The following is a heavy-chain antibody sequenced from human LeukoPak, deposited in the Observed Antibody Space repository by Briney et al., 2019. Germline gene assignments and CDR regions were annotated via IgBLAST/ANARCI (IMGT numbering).Heavy chain of an antibody. V-gene: IGHV4-61*02. J-gene: IGHJ5*02. CDR1: GGSISSGSYY. CDR3: ARVNVGSKGDWFDP. CDR2: IYTSGST. Sequence: SQTLSLTCTVSGGSISSGSYYWSWIRQPAGKGLEWIGRIYTSGSTNYNPSLKSRVTISVDTSKNQFSLKLSSVTAADTAVYYCARVNVGSKGDWFDPWGQGTLVTVSS. D-gene: IGHD1-26*01.